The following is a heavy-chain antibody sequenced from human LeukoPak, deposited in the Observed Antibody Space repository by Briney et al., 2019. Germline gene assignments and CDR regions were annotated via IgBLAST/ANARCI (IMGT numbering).Heavy chain of an antibody. J-gene: IGHJ4*02. V-gene: IGHV3-64*01. Sequence: GGSLRLSCAATGFTFSSYTMHWVRQAPVKGPEYVSAISRDGGSTYYANSVKDRFTISRDNSKNTLYLQMGSLRAEDMAVYYCARTACGDYIRGPCDYWGQGTLVTVSS. CDR2: ISRDGGST. CDR3: ARTACGDYIRGPCDY. CDR1: GFTFSSYT. D-gene: IGHD4-17*01.